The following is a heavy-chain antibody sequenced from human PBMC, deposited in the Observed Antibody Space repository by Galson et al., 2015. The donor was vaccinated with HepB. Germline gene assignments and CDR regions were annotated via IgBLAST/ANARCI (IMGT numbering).Heavy chain of an antibody. CDR2: ISHDGSDK. D-gene: IGHD6-19*01. J-gene: IGHJ4*02. CDR3: AKDRWTRRVALDGSDY. Sequence: SLRLSCAASGFTFSSYGMHWVRQAPGKGLEWVAIISHDGSDKFYADSVRGRLSISRDNTANALFLVMNNLRGDDTGVYYCAKDRWTRRVALDGSDYWGQGTVVTVSS. CDR1: GFTFSSYG. V-gene: IGHV3-30*18.